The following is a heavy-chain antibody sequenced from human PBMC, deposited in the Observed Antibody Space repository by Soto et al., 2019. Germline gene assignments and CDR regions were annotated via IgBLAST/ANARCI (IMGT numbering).Heavy chain of an antibody. CDR1: GGSISHGDYY. CDR3: ARDIVVVVPATRHYYGMDV. V-gene: IGHV4-30-4*01. J-gene: IGHJ6*02. CDR2: IYYSGST. D-gene: IGHD2-15*01. Sequence: SETLSLSCTVSGGSISHGDYYWSWIRQPPGKGLEWIGYIYYSGSTYYNPSLKSRVTISVDTSKNQFSLNLNSVTAADTAVYYCARDIVVVVPATRHYYGMDVWGQGTTVTVSS.